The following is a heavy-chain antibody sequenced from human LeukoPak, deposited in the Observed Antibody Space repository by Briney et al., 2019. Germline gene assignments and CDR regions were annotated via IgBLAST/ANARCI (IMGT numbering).Heavy chain of an antibody. D-gene: IGHD4-17*01. CDR3: ARRARYHYGDLFFDY. CDR2: IYPGDSDT. J-gene: IGHJ4*02. V-gene: IGHV5-51*01. Sequence: KAGESLKISCKGSGYSFTSYWIGWVRQMPGKGLEWMGIIYPGDSDTRYSPSFQGQVTISADKSISTAYLQWSSLKASDTAMYYCARRARYHYGDLFFDYWGQGTLVTVSS. CDR1: GYSFTSYW.